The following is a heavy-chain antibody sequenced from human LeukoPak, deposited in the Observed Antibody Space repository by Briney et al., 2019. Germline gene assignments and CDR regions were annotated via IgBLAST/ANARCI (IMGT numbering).Heavy chain of an antibody. J-gene: IGHJ4*02. CDR2: IYYRGST. Sequence: SETLSLTCTVSGGSISSYYWSWIRQPPGKGLEWIGYIYYRGSTNYNPSLKSRVTISVDTSKNQFSLKLSSVTAADTAVYYCARVRQDYDFWSGYTYFDYWGQGTLVTVSS. CDR3: ARVRQDYDFWSGYTYFDY. V-gene: IGHV4-59*01. D-gene: IGHD3-3*01. CDR1: GGSISSYY.